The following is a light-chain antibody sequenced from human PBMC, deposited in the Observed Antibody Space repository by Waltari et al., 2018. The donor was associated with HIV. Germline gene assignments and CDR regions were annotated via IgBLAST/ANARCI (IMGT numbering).Light chain of an antibody. J-gene: IGKJ1*01. V-gene: IGKV3-20*01. CDR3: QQYGTSPWT. CDR1: QSISRSD. CDR2: GAS. Sequence: EIVLTQSPGTLSLSTGERATLFCRASQSISRSDLAWYQQTPGQAPRLLIYGASSRATDIPDRFTGSGSGTDFTLTISRLEPEDFVIYYCQQYGTSPWTFGQGTKVEIK.